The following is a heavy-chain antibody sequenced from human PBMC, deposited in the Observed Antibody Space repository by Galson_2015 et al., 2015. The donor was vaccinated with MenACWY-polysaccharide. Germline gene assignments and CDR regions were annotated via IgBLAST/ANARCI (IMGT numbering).Heavy chain of an antibody. CDR1: GCTFSSYS. Sequence: SLRLSCAASGCTFSSYSMNWVRQAPGKGLERVSYISRGGTIYYADSVKGRFTISRDNAKKSLYLQMNSLRDDDTAVYYCARVLKGLVGATPDYWGQGTLVTVSS. D-gene: IGHD1-26*01. CDR2: ISRGGTI. V-gene: IGHV3-48*02. CDR3: ARVLKGLVGATPDY. J-gene: IGHJ4*02.